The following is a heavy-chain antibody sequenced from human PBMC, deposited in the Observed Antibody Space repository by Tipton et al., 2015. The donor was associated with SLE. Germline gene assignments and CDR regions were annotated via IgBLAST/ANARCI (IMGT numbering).Heavy chain of an antibody. CDR2: IHHRGTT. CDR3: ARHLGVIVAFEV. CDR1: GDSFSSGSSS. J-gene: IGHJ3*01. V-gene: IGHV4-61*01. Sequence: TLSLTCTVSGDSFSSGSSSWNWVRQPPGMGLEWIGEIHHRGTTNYNPSLKSRVTISVDKSKSQFSLELRSVTAADTAVYYCARHLGVIVAFEVWGQGTVLTVSS. D-gene: IGHD3-10*01.